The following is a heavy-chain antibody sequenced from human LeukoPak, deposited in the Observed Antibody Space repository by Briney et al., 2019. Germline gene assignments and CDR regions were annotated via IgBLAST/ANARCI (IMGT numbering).Heavy chain of an antibody. J-gene: IGHJ4*02. Sequence: GVLRLSCAASGFTFSDHYMDWVRQAPGKGLEWVGRIRNKANSYTTEYAASVKGRFSISRDDSKNPLYLQMNSLKTEDTAVYYCAVVTTGYWGQGTLVTV. CDR1: GFTFSDHY. D-gene: IGHD4-17*01. CDR2: IRNKANSYTT. CDR3: AVVTTGY. V-gene: IGHV3-72*01.